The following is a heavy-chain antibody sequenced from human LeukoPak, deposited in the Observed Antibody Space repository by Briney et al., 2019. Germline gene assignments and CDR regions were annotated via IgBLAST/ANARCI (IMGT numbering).Heavy chain of an antibody. J-gene: IGHJ4*02. CDR2: ISYDGRSE. Sequence: GGSLRLSCAASGFTFSNYGMHWVRQAPGKGLEWVGVISYDGRSEYYADSVKGRFSISRDNPKNTLYLQMNSLRAEDTAVYYCARSPYGSGSYYPLDYWGQGTLVAVSS. CDR3: ARSPYGSGSYYPLDY. CDR1: GFTFSNYG. V-gene: IGHV3-30*03. D-gene: IGHD3-10*01.